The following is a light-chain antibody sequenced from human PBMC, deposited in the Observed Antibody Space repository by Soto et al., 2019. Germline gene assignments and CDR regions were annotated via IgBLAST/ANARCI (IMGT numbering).Light chain of an antibody. CDR1: QNVGSRY. V-gene: IGKV3-20*01. Sequence: EIVLTQSPGTLSLSPGERATLSCRASQNVGSRYLAWYQQKPGQAPRLLIYGTSNRATGIPDRFSGRGSGTDVSLTISSLEPGDLAVYYCQQYGSSPRTFGQGTKVEIK. CDR3: QQYGSSPRT. J-gene: IGKJ1*01. CDR2: GTS.